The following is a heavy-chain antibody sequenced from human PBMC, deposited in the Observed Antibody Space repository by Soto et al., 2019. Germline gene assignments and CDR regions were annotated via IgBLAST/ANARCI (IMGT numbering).Heavy chain of an antibody. CDR1: GGTFSSYT. J-gene: IGHJ6*03. CDR2: IIPILGIA. Sequence: SVKVSCKASGGTFSSYTISWVRQAPGQGFEWMGRIIPILGIANYAQKFQGRVTITADKSTSTAYMELSSLRSEDTAVYYCAGGIWFGELKPPYYMDVWGKGTTVTVSS. CDR3: AGGIWFGELKPPYYMDV. D-gene: IGHD3-10*01. V-gene: IGHV1-69*02.